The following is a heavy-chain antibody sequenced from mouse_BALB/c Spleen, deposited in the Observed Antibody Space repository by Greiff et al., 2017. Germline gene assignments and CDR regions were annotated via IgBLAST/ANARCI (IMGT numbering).Heavy chain of an antibody. CDR3: ARHHDGYYRYAMDY. CDR2: IDPANGNT. J-gene: IGHJ4*01. CDR1: GFNIKDTY. Sequence: VQLQQSGAELVKPGASVKLSCTASGFNIKDTYMHWVKQRPEQGLEWIGRIDPANGNTKYDPKFQGKATITADTSSNTAYLQLSSLTSEDTAVYYCARHHDGYYRYAMDYWGQGTSVTVSS. D-gene: IGHD2-3*01. V-gene: IGHV14-3*02.